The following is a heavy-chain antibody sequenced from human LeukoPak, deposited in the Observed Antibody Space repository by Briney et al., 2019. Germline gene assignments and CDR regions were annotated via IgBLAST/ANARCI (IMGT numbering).Heavy chain of an antibody. CDR2: INPNSGGT. CDR3: ARPGSSSWYGYYYYYMDV. CDR1: GYTFTGYY. J-gene: IGHJ6*03. D-gene: IGHD6-13*01. V-gene: IGHV1-2*02. Sequence: GASVKVSCKASGYTFTGYYMHWVRQAPGQGLEWMGWINPNSGGTNYAQKFQGRVTMTRDTSISTAYMELSRLRSDDTAVYYCARPGSSSWYGYYYYYMDVWGKGTTVTVSS.